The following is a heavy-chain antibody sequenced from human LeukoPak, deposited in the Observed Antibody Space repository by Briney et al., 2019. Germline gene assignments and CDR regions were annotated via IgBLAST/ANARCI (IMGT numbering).Heavy chain of an antibody. J-gene: IGHJ6*03. Sequence: SETLSLTCTVSGGSISSYYWSWIRQPPGKGLEWIGYIYYSGSTNYNPSLKSRVTISVDTSKNQFSLKLSSVTAADTAVYYCAGRYYGSGSGYYYMDVWGKGTTVTISS. CDR1: GGSISSYY. V-gene: IGHV4-59*01. CDR2: IYYSGST. D-gene: IGHD3-10*01. CDR3: AGRYYGSGSGYYYMDV.